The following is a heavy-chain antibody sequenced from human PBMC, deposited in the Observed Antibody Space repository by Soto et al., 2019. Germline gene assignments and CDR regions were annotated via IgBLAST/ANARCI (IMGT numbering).Heavy chain of an antibody. CDR3: AREETTVTTPNWFDP. V-gene: IGHV1-46*03. J-gene: IGHJ5*02. D-gene: IGHD4-17*01. CDR1: GYTFTSYY. CDR2: INPSGGST. Sequence: GASVTVSCKASGYTFTSYYMRWVRQAPGQGLEWMGIINPSGGSTSYAQKFQGRVTMTRDTSTSTVYMELSSLRSEDTAVYYCAREETTVTTPNWFDPWGQGTLVTVSS.